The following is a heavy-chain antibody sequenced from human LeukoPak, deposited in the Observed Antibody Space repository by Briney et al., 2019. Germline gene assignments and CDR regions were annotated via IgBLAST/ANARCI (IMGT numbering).Heavy chain of an antibody. J-gene: IGHJ6*03. D-gene: IGHD3-3*01. CDR3: ARGPTYDLWSGDSYSYYYMDV. CDR2: MNPNSGNT. CDR1: GYTFTNYD. V-gene: IGHV1-8*01. Sequence: GASVKVSCKASGYTFTNYDINWVRQATGQGLEWMGWMNPNSGNTGSAQKFQGRVMMTRGISISTAYMELSSLRSEDTAVYYCARGPTYDLWSGDSYSYYYMDVWGKGTTVAVSS.